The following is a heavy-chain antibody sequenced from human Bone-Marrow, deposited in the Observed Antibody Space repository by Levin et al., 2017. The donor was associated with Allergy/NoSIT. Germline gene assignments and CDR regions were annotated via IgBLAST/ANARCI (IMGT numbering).Heavy chain of an antibody. V-gene: IGHV3-30*04. Sequence: GESLKISCAASRFTFSSYALHWVRQAPGRGLEWVALISYDGSSKYYADSVQGRFTVSRDNSRNTLYLQLTSLRVEDTAVYFCARDLGDGYNAWGAFDVWGQGTMVTVSS. J-gene: IGHJ3*01. CDR1: RFTFSSYA. CDR2: ISYDGSSK. D-gene: IGHD5-24*01. CDR3: ARDLGDGYNAWGAFDV.